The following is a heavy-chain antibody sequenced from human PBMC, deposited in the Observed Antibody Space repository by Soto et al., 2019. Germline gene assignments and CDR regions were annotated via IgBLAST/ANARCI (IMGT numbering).Heavy chain of an antibody. D-gene: IGHD6-19*01. CDR2: ITPMFGTA. CDR1: GDTFSRYA. Sequence: QVQLVQSGAEVKKPGSSVKVSCKASGDTFSRYAISWVRQAPGQGREWMGGITPMFGTANYAQKFQGRVMITADESTTTVHLELRRLRSEDTAVFYCAQALGSAVAGPGRFDLWGRGTLVIVSS. J-gene: IGHJ2*01. CDR3: AQALGSAVAGPGRFDL. V-gene: IGHV1-69*12.